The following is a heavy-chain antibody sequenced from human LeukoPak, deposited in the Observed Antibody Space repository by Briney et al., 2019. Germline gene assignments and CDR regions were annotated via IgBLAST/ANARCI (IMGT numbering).Heavy chain of an antibody. D-gene: IGHD3-22*01. CDR2: ISAYNGNT. V-gene: IGHV1-18*01. CDR3: ARGGYYYDSSGYYSNFDY. J-gene: IGHJ4*02. Sequence: GASVKVSCKASGYTFTSYGISWVRQAPGQGLEWMGWISAYNGNTNYAQKLQGRVTMTTDTSTSTAYMELRSLRSDDTAVYYCARGGYYYDSSGYYSNFDYWGQGTLVTLSS. CDR1: GYTFTSYG.